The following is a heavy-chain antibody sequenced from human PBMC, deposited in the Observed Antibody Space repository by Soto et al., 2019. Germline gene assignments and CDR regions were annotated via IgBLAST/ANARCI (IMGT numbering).Heavy chain of an antibody. J-gene: IGHJ5*02. V-gene: IGHV3-74*03. CDR2: INDDGSST. D-gene: IGHD6-25*01. Sequence: EVQLVESGGGLVQPGGSLRLSCAASGFTFSRHWMHWVRQTPGKGPVWVSRINDDGSSTKYADSVKGRFTIARDNAKNTVFLQMSSLRAEDTAVYYCARDVIAATGTLRWFDPWGQGTLVTVSS. CDR1: GFTFSRHW. CDR3: ARDVIAATGTLRWFDP.